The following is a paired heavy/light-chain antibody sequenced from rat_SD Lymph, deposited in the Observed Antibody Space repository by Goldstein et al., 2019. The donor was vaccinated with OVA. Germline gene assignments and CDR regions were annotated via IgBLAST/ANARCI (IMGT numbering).Light chain of an antibody. CDR1: QNINKY. Sequence: DIQMTQSPPSLSASLGDKVTITCQASQNINKYIAWYQQKPGKAPRQLIRYTSTLVSGTPSRFSGSGSGRDYSFSIGNVEPEDIATYYCLQYDDLYTFGGGTKLELK. CDR3: LQYDDLYT. V-gene: IGKV19S2*01. CDR2: YTS. J-gene: IGKJ2-3*01.
Heavy chain of an antibody. V-gene: IGHV7-6*01. CDR2: IRNKANGYTI. Sequence: EVKLLESGGGLVQPGGSLRLSCAASGFTFADFYMSWIRQSPGKAPEWLSLIRNKANGYTIEYNPSVEGRFTISRDDIQNVLYLQMNSLRAEDTAIYYCVKHEWGRYFDYWGQGVMVTVSS. CDR1: GFTFADFY. CDR3: VKHEWGRYFDY. D-gene: IGHD1-11*01. J-gene: IGHJ2*01.